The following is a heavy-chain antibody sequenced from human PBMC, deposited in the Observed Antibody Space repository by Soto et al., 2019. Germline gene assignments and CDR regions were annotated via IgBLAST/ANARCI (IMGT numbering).Heavy chain of an antibody. V-gene: IGHV4-4*02. CDR1: GASVSSTYW. J-gene: IGHJ4*02. CDR3: ARAAMGGSSWPFDY. D-gene: IGHD6-13*01. Sequence: SETLSLTCAVSGASVSSTYWWSWVRQPPGKGPEWIGEINHRGSANYNPSLKSRVTMSLDISKSQFSLRLTSVTAADTAVYYCARAAMGGSSWPFDYWGQGTLVTVSS. CDR2: INHRGSA.